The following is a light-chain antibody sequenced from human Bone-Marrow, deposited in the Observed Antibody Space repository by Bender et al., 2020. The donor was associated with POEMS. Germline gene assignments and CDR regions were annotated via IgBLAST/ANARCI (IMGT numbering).Light chain of an antibody. CDR3: QSADSSGASYVI. V-gene: IGLV3-25*03. CDR1: ALPKQY. J-gene: IGLJ2*01. Sequence: SADLTQPPSVSVSLGQTARITCSGDALPKQYGFWYQQKPGQAPVLLIYKDTERPSGIPDRFSGSSSGTTVTLTITAVQAEDEAVYYCQSADSSGASYVIFGGGTKLTVL. CDR2: KDT.